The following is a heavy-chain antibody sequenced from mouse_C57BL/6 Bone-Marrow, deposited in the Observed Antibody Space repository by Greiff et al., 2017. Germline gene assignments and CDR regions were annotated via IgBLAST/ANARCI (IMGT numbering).Heavy chain of an antibody. J-gene: IGHJ2*01. CDR2: IDPSDSYT. CDR3: ARWLLRGYFDY. CDR1: GYTFTSYW. V-gene: IGHV1-59*01. Sequence: VQLQQPGAELVRPGTSVKLSCKASGYTFTSYWMHWVKQRPGQGLEWIGVIDPSDSYTNYNQKFKGKATLTVDTSSSKAYMQLSSLTSEDSAVYYCARWLLRGYFDYWGQGTTLTVSS. D-gene: IGHD2-3*01.